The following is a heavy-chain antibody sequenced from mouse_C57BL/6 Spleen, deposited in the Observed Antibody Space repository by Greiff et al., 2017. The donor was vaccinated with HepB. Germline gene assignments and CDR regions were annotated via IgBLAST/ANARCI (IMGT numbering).Heavy chain of an antibody. J-gene: IGHJ4*01. CDR2: IHPNSGST. D-gene: IGHD6-1*01. CDR1: GYTFTSYW. V-gene: IGHV1-64*01. Sequence: VQLKQPGAELVKPGASVKLSCKASGYTFTSYWMHWVKQRPGQGLEWIGMIHPNSGSTNYNEKFKSKATLTVDKSSSTAYMQLSSLTSEDSAVYYCARGPLYYAMDYWGQGTSVTVSS. CDR3: ARGPLYYAMDY.